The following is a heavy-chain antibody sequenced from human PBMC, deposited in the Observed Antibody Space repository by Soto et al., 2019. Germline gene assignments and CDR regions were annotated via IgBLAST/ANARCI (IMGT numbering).Heavy chain of an antibody. D-gene: IGHD6-13*01. V-gene: IGHV3-9*01. CDR1: GFTFDDYA. CDR3: AKDMRGGSSSSRYYYGLDV. Sequence: EVQLVESGAGLVQPGRSLRLACAASGFTFDDYAMHWVRQAPGKGLEWVSGISWNSGTIVYADSLKGRFTISRDNAKNPLYLQMNRPRGEDTALYYCAKDMRGGSSSSRYYYGLDVWGQGTTVTVSS. J-gene: IGHJ6*02. CDR2: ISWNSGTI.